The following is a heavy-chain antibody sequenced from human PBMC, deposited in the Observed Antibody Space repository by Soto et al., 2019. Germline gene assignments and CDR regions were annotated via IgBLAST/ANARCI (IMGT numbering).Heavy chain of an antibody. CDR3: ARVVSPYYFFDY. Sequence: ASVKVSCKASGYTFTGYYMHWARQAPGQGLEWMGWIKSFNGDTNYAQKFQGRVTLTRDTSISTAYMELSRLKSDDTAVYYCARVVSPYYFFDYWGQGTQVTVSS. D-gene: IGHD3-10*01. V-gene: IGHV1-2*02. CDR2: IKSFNGDT. CDR1: GYTFTGYY. J-gene: IGHJ4*02.